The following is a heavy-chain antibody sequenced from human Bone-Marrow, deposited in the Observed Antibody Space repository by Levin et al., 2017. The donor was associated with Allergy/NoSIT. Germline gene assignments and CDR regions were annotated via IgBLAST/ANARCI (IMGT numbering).Heavy chain of an antibody. V-gene: IGHV4-4*07. Sequence: GSLRLSCLVSGGSTSNYYWSWIRQPAGKGLEWIGNIFTTGSTNYNPSLKNRVTMSMGPSKNQFSQNLTSVTAADTAVYYCARGGNWFDPWGQGTPVTVSS. CDR3: ARGGNWFDP. CDR2: IFTTGST. CDR1: GGSTSNYY. D-gene: IGHD3-10*01. J-gene: IGHJ5*02.